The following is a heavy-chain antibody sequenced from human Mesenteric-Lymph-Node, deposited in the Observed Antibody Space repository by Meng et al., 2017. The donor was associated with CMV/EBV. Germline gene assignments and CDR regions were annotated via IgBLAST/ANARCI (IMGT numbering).Heavy chain of an antibody. CDR2: ISYDGSNK. Sequence: LSCAASGFTFSSYGMHWVRQAPGKGLEWVAVISYDGSNKYYADSVKGRFTISRDNAKNSLYLQMNSLRAEDTAVYYCARSIYEFSFDYWGQGTLVTVSS. CDR3: ARSIYEFSFDY. D-gene: IGHD5/OR15-5a*01. V-gene: IGHV3-30*03. CDR1: GFTFSSYG. J-gene: IGHJ4*02.